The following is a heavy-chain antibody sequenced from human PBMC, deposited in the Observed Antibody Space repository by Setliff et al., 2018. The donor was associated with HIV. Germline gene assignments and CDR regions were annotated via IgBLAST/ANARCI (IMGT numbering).Heavy chain of an antibody. CDR3: ARVQMAYAAFDV. CDR1: GGSISSSYYY. CDR2: IYFTGSS. V-gene: IGHV4-39*07. D-gene: IGHD4-17*01. J-gene: IGHJ3*01. Sequence: SETLSLTCSVSGGSISSSYYYWGWIRQPPGKGLEWIGAIYFTGSSDNNLSLKSRVTLSVDTSKHQFSLKLSSVTAADTAVYYCARVQMAYAAFDVWGQGTMVTVSS.